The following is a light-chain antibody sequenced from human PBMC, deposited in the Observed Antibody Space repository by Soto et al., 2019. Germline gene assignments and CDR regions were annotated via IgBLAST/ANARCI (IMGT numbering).Light chain of an antibody. CDR3: LLSYRGVNPIVNVV. Sequence: QSVVTQEPSVTVSPGGTVTLTCDSSTGPVTSTHYPYWFQQKPGQVPTTLIYDTNNKHPWTPARFSGSLLGGKAALTLSGAQPEDEADYYCLLSYRGVNPIVNVVFGGGTQLTVL. J-gene: IGLJ2*01. CDR1: TGPVTSTHY. CDR2: DTN. V-gene: IGLV7-46*01.